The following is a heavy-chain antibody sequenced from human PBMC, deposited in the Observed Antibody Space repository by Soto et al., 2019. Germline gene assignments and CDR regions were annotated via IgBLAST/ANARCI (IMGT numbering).Heavy chain of an antibody. J-gene: IGHJ3*02. V-gene: IGHV3-74*01. CDR1: GFTFSYYW. CDR3: ARGDKGAFDM. Sequence: EVQLVESGGGLVQPGGSLRLSCAASGFTFSYYWMHWVRQAPGQGLVWVSRIHSDGSSTTYADSVKGRFTISKDNAKNTLYLQMNSLRANVTAVYYCARGDKGAFDMWGQGTMVSVSS. D-gene: IGHD2-21*02. CDR2: IHSDGSST.